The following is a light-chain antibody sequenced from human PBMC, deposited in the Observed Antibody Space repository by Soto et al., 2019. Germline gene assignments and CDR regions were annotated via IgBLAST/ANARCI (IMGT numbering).Light chain of an antibody. CDR2: KVS. J-gene: IGKJ5*01. V-gene: IGKV2-30*01. Sequence: DVVMTQSPLSLSVTLGQPASISCRSSQSLVYSDGNTFLSWFQQRPGLSPRRLIYKVSNRDSGVPDRFSGSGSGTDFTLEISRVEAEDVAVYYCMQGSHWPPITFGQGTRLEIK. CDR3: MQGSHWPPIT. CDR1: QSLVYSDGNTF.